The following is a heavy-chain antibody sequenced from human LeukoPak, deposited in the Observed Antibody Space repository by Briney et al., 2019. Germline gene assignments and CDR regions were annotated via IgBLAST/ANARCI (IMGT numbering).Heavy chain of an antibody. J-gene: IGHJ4*02. Sequence: GGSLRLSCAASGFTFSDYNMRWIRQAPGKGLEWVSSISRSGSTKYYADSVKGRFTISRDNAKNSLFLQMNSLRAEDTAVYYCARELCSGGSRPFDYWGQGTLVTVSS. V-gene: IGHV3-11*01. CDR3: ARELCSGGSRPFDY. CDR2: ISRSGSTK. D-gene: IGHD2-15*01. CDR1: GFTFSDYN.